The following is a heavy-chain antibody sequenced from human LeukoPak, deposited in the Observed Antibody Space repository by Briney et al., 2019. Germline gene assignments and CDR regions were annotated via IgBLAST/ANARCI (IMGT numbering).Heavy chain of an antibody. J-gene: IGHJ5*02. V-gene: IGHV3-21*04. CDR3: AIWFGELSGS. CDR1: GFTFSTYS. D-gene: IGHD3-10*01. Sequence: GGSLRLSCAASGFTFSTYSMTWVRQAPGQGLEWGAAIDSSSSYIYYADSVKGRFTISRDNSKNTLYLQMNSLRAEDTAVYYCAIWFGELSGSWGQGTLVTVSS. CDR2: IDSSSSYI.